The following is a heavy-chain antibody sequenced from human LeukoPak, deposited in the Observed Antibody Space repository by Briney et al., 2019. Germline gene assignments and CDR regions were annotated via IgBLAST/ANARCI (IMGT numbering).Heavy chain of an antibody. CDR2: INAGNGNT. V-gene: IGHV1-3*01. Sequence: ASVKVSCKASGYTFTSYAMHWVRQAPGQRLEWMGWINAGNGNTKYSQKFQGRVTITRDTSASTAYMELGSLRSEDTAVYYCARAWVVGVPGCDYWGQGTLVTVSS. J-gene: IGHJ4*02. CDR1: GYTFTSYA. D-gene: IGHD1-26*01. CDR3: ARAWVVGVPGCDY.